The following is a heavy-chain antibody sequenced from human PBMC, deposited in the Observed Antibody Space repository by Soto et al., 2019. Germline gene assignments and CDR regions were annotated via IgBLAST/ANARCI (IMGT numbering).Heavy chain of an antibody. J-gene: IGHJ4*02. V-gene: IGHV4-39*07. CDR3: ARYRREAVAGYTLDN. D-gene: IGHD6-13*01. Sequence: PSETLSLTCTVSGGSISSSSYYWGWTRQPPGKGLEWIGSIYYSGSTNYNPSLKSRVTISEDTSKSQFSLKVNSMTAADTAVYYCARYRREAVAGYTLDNWGQGILVTVSS. CDR2: IYYSGST. CDR1: GGSISSSSYY.